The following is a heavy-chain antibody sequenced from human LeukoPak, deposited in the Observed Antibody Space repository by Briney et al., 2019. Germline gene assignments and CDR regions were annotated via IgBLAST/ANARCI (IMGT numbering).Heavy chain of an antibody. CDR2: ISFTGTT. V-gene: IGHV4-31*03. D-gene: IGHD1-26*01. CDR1: GGSFSSGSSY. J-gene: IGHJ3*01. CDR3: ARWGEDVKDSFDV. Sequence: PSETLSLTCTVSGGSFSSGSSYWSWLRQHPVKGLEWIGYISFTGTTYYNLSLKSRVRISSDTSKNQFSLNPRSVSAADTAVYFCARWGEDVKDSFDVWGQGTLVTVSS.